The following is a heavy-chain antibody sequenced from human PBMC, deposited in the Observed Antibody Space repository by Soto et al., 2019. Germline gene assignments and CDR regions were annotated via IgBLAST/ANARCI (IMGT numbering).Heavy chain of an antibody. CDR3: ARHVDYADYYYYYGMDV. CDR1: EFTFSSSS. Sequence: GGSVRLSCTASEFTFSSSSKNWARQAPGEKLEWVSSISSSSSYIYYADSVKGRFTISRDNAKNSLYLQMNSLRAEDTAVYYCARHVDYADYYYYYGMDVWGQGTTVTVSS. J-gene: IGHJ6*02. CDR2: ISSSSSYI. V-gene: IGHV3-21*01. D-gene: IGHD4-17*01.